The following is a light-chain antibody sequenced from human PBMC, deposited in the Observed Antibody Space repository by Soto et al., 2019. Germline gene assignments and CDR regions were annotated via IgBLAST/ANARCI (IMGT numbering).Light chain of an antibody. V-gene: IGLV1-44*01. J-gene: IGLJ1*01. Sequence: QSALTQPPSASGTPGQRVTISCSGGDSNIGPNTVNWYRQVPRTAPKLLIPNNDQPPSGVPDRISGSKSGTSASLAISGLHSDDEADYYCAAWDDSLNAYVFGIGTKVTVL. CDR1: DSNIGPNT. CDR2: NND. CDR3: AAWDDSLNAYV.